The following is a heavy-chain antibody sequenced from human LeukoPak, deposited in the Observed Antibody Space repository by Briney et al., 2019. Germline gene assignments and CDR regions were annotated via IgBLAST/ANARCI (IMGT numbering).Heavy chain of an antibody. J-gene: IGHJ3*02. CDR2: IKPSGGST. Sequence: ASVKVSCKASGYTFTSYYMHWVRQAPVQGLEWMGIIKPSGGSTSYAQKFQGRVTMTRDTSTRTVYMKLSSLRSEDTAVYYCARAAGTNHYDILTGLFFRNDAFDIWGQGTMVTVSS. D-gene: IGHD3-9*01. V-gene: IGHV1-46*01. CDR1: GYTFTSYY. CDR3: ARAAGTNHYDILTGLFFRNDAFDI.